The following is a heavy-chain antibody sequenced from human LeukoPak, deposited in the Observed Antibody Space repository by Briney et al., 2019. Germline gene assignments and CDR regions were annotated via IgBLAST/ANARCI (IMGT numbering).Heavy chain of an antibody. Sequence: ASVKVSCKASGYTFTGYYMHWVRQAPGQGLEWMGWINPNSGGTNYAQKFQGRVTMTRDTSISTAYMELSRLRSDDTAVYYCARSARYYDSSGYYYYWGQGTLVTVSS. J-gene: IGHJ4*02. D-gene: IGHD3-22*01. CDR2: INPNSGGT. V-gene: IGHV1-2*02. CDR3: ARSARYYDSSGYYYY. CDR1: GYTFTGYY.